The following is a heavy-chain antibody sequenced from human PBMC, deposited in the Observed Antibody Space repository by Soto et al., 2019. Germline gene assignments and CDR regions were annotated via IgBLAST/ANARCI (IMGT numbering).Heavy chain of an antibody. D-gene: IGHD3-22*01. CDR3: AGRASRYYYDSSGYFDY. V-gene: IGHV4-59*01. Sequence: SETLSLTCTVSGGSISSYYWSWIRQPPGKGLEWIGYIYYSGSTNYNPSLKSRVTISVDTSKNQFSLKLSSVTAADTAVYYCAGRASRYYYDSSGYFDYCGQGTLVTVSS. CDR1: GGSISSYY. J-gene: IGHJ4*02. CDR2: IYYSGST.